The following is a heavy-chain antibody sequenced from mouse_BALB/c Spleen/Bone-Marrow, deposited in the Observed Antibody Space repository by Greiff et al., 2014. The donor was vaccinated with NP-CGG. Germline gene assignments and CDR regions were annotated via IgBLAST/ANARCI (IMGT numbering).Heavy chain of an antibody. J-gene: IGHJ3*01. Sequence: QVQLQQPGPELVRPGFSVKISCKGSGYTFTDYAMHWVKQSHAKSLEWIGVISTYSGNTNYNQKFKGKATMTVDKSSSTAYMELARLTSEDSAIYYCARGNRYDGAWFAYWGQGTLVTVSA. CDR3: ARGNRYDGAWFAY. CDR1: GYTFTDYA. D-gene: IGHD2-14*01. CDR2: ISTYSGNT. V-gene: IGHV1-67*01.